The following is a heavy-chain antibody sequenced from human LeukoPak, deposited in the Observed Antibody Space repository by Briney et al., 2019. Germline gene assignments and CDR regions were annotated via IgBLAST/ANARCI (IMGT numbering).Heavy chain of an antibody. CDR1: GFSFSSYG. CDR3: ARAFGDNVSSAPLIDY. CDR2: IWYDGSKK. J-gene: IGHJ4*02. D-gene: IGHD2-21*02. Sequence: GRSLRLSCAASGFSFSSYGMHWVRQAPGKGLEGVAVIWYDGSKKYFPDSVKGRFTISRDNSKNTLYLQMSSLRAEDTDVYYCARAFGDNVSSAPLIDYWGQGTLVTVSS. V-gene: IGHV3-33*01.